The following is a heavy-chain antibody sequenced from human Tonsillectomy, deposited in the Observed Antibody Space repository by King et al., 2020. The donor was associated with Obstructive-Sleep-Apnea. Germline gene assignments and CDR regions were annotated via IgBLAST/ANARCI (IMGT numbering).Heavy chain of an antibody. D-gene: IGHD2-15*01. CDR3: ASGSGSLGRWFDP. CDR1: GGSISSGGYY. Sequence: PLQESGPGLVKPSQTLSLTCTVSGGSISSGGYYWSWIRQHPGKGLEWIGYIYYSGSTYYNPSLKSRGTISVDTSKNQFSLKLSSVTAADTAVYYCASGSGSLGRWFDPWGQGTLVTVSS. CDR2: IYYSGST. V-gene: IGHV4-31*03. J-gene: IGHJ5*02.